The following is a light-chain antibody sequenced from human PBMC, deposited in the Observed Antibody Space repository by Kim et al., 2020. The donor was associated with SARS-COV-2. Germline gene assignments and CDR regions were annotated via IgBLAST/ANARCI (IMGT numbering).Light chain of an antibody. CDR2: SNN. V-gene: IGLV1-44*01. CDR1: SSNIGSNA. Sequence: ELTQPPSASGTPGQRVTISCSGSSSNIGSNAVNCYQQLPGTAPKLLIYSNNQRPSGVPDRFSGSKSGTSASLAISGLQSEDEADYYCATWDDSLNAVVFGGGTQLTVL. CDR3: ATWDDSLNAVV. J-gene: IGLJ2*01.